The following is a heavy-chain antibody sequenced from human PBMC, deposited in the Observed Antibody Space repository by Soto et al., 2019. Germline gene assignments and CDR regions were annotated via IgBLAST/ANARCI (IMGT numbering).Heavy chain of an antibody. D-gene: IGHD6-25*01. J-gene: IGHJ4*02. CDR2: ITGSGGGT. CDR3: ARPETIDQQRLALDY. V-gene: IGHV3-23*01. Sequence: TGGSLRLSCAASGFTFSNFGLSWVRQAPGRGLEWVSGITGSGGGTDYADSVKGRFTVSRDNSKNTVYLQMNGLTAEDTAVYSCARPETIDQQRLALDYWGQGTPVTVSS. CDR1: GFTFSNFG.